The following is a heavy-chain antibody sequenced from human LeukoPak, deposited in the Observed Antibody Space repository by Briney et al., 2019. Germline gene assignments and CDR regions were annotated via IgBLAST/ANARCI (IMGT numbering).Heavy chain of an antibody. J-gene: IGHJ4*02. CDR2: IYTSGST. CDR1: GGSISSGSYY. Sequence: SETLSLTCTVSGGSISSGSYYWSWIRQPAGKGLEWIGRIYTSGSTNYNPSLKSRVTISVDTSKNQFSLKLSSVTAADTAVYYCARGVGYSMDFDYWGQGTLVTVSS. V-gene: IGHV4-61*02. D-gene: IGHD5-18*01. CDR3: ARGVGYSMDFDY.